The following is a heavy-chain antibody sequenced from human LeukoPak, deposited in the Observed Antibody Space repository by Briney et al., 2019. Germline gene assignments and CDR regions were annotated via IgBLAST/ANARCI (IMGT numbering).Heavy chain of an antibody. CDR3: AKAGNGFGY. V-gene: IGHV3-7*01. CDR1: GFSFSTNW. Sequence: GGSLRLSCAASGFSFSTNWMSWVRQAPGKGPEWVANIKQDGSEKNYVDSVKGRFTISRDNAKSSLYLQMNSLRAEDTAVYYCAKAGNGFGYWGQGALVTVSS. CDR2: IKQDGSEK. J-gene: IGHJ4*02. D-gene: IGHD2-8*01.